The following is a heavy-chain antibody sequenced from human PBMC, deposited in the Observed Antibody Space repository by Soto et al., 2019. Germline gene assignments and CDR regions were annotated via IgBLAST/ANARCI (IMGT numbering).Heavy chain of an antibody. J-gene: IGHJ5*02. CDR1: GYTFTSYG. CDR2: ISAYNGNT. V-gene: IGHV1-18*01. D-gene: IGHD2-15*01. Sequence: ASVKVSCKASGYTFTSYGISWVRQAPGQGLEWMGWISAYNGNTNYAQKLQGRVTMTTDTSTSTAYMELRSLRSDDTAVYYCARDIVVAVAATPAQENWFDPWGQGTLVTVSS. CDR3: ARDIVVAVAATPAQENWFDP.